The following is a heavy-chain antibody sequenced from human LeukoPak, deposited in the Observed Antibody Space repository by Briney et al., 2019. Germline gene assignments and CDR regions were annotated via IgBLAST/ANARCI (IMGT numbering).Heavy chain of an antibody. CDR2: MNPNSGNT. CDR1: GYTFTSYG. J-gene: IGHJ6*03. D-gene: IGHD6-19*01. CDR3: ARALHSSGTYYYYYYMDV. Sequence: GASVKVSCKVSGYTFTSYGISWVRQATGQRLEWMGWMNPNSGNTGYAQKFQGRVTMTRNTSISTAYMELSSLRSEDTAMYYCARALHSSGTYYYYYYMDVWGKGTTVTISS. V-gene: IGHV1-8*02.